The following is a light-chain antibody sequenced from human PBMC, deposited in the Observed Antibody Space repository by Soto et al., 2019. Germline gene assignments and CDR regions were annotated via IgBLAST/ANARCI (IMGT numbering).Light chain of an antibody. CDR3: CSYAGTTISYV. CDR1: SSDVGSYNY. CDR2: EVN. J-gene: IGLJ1*01. V-gene: IGLV2-23*02. Sequence: QSLLTQPASVSGSPGQSITISCTGTSSDVGSYNYVSWFQHHPGKAPKLIIYEVNKRPSGISDRFSGSKSGNTASLTISGLRAEDEADYYCCSYAGTTISYVFGTETKLTVL.